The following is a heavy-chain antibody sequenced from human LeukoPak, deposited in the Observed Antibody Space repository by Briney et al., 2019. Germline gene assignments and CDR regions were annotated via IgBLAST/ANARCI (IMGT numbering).Heavy chain of an antibody. CDR3: ARDPTYYYDSSGYFIGWYFDL. Sequence: SETLSLTCTVSGGSISSYYWSWIRQPPGKGLDWIGYIYYSGSTNYNPSLKSRVTISVDTSKNQFSLKLSSVTAADTAVYYCARDPTYYYDSSGYFIGWYFDLWGRGTLVTVSS. J-gene: IGHJ2*01. CDR1: GGSISSYY. CDR2: IYYSGST. V-gene: IGHV4-59*01. D-gene: IGHD3-22*01.